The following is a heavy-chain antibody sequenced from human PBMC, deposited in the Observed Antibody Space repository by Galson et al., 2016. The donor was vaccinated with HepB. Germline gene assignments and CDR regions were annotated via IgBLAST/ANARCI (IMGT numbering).Heavy chain of an antibody. Sequence: SVKVSCKASGYTFTTSGISWVRQAPGQGLEWMGWISTYSGNTKYAQKFQGGLTLTTDSSTTTAYMELRSLRFDDTALYYCARDVQYRFDSWGQGTLVPVS. CDR1: GYTFTTSG. CDR2: ISTYSGNT. J-gene: IGHJ4*02. V-gene: IGHV1-18*01. CDR3: ARDVQYRFDS. D-gene: IGHD2/OR15-2a*01.